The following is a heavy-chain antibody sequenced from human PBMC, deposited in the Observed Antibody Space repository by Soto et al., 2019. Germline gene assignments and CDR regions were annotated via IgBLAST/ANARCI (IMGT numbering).Heavy chain of an antibody. Sequence: SETLSLTCTVSGGSISSSSYYWGWIRQPPGKGLEWIGSIYYSGSTYYNPSLKSRVTISVDTSKNQFSLKLSSVTAADTAVYYCARDRAHYYGSGFDYWGQGTLVTVSS. CDR3: ARDRAHYYGSGFDY. CDR1: GGSISSSSYY. J-gene: IGHJ4*02. V-gene: IGHV4-39*02. CDR2: IYYSGST. D-gene: IGHD3-10*01.